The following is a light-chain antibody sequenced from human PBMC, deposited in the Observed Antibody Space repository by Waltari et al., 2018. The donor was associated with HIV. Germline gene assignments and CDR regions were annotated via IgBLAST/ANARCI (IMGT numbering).Light chain of an antibody. CDR2: DNT. V-gene: IGLV1-51*01. Sequence: QSVLTQPPSVSAAPGQKVTISCSGSSSNIWRNYVSWYQQLPGASPKLLIYDNTGRPSGMPDRFSGSKSGTSATLGITGLQTGDEADYYCGTWDSSLGGWVFGGGTKLAVL. J-gene: IGLJ3*02. CDR1: SSNIWRNY. CDR3: GTWDSSLGGWV.